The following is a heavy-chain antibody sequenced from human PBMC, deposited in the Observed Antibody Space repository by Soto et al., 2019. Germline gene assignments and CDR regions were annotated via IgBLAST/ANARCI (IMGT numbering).Heavy chain of an antibody. V-gene: IGHV4-61*01. D-gene: IGHD1-26*01. CDR2: IYYGGST. J-gene: IGHJ4*02. Sequence: PSETLSLTCTVSGGSVSSGSYYWSWIRQPPGKGLEWIGYIYYGGSTNYNPSLKSRVTISVDTSKNQFSLKLSSVTAADTAVYYCARSGSYGGGYFDYWGQGTLVTVAS. CDR1: GGSVSSGSYY. CDR3: ARSGSYGGGYFDY.